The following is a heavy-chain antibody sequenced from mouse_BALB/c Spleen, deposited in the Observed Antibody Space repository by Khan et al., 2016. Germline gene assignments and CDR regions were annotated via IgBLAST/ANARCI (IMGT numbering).Heavy chain of an antibody. Sequence: EVELVESGGDLVKPGGSLKLSCAASEFTFSSYGMSWVRQTPDKRLEWVATISSGGSYSYYPDSVKGRFTISRDNAKNTLYLQMSSLKSEDTAMYYCASHVITTGTFGYWGQGTLVTVSA. CDR1: EFTFSSYG. V-gene: IGHV5-6*01. CDR2: ISSGGSYS. CDR3: ASHVITTGTFGY. J-gene: IGHJ3*01. D-gene: IGHD1-2*01.